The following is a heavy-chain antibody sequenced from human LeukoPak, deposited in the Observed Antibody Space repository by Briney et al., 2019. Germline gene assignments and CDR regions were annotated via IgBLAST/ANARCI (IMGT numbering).Heavy chain of an antibody. CDR1: GYSFTSYW. CDR3: ARRGYCSSTSCYENLDY. Sequence: GESLKISCKGSGYSFTSYWISWVRQTPGKGLEWMGRIDPSDSYTNYSPSFQGHVTIPADKSISTAYLQWSSLKASDTAIYYCARRGYCSSTSCYENLDYWGQGTLVTVSS. CDR2: IDPSDSYT. J-gene: IGHJ4*02. D-gene: IGHD2-2*01. V-gene: IGHV5-10-1*01.